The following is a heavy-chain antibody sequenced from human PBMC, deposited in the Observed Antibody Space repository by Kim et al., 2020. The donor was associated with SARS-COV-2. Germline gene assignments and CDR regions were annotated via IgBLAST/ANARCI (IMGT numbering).Heavy chain of an antibody. J-gene: IGHJ3*02. D-gene: IGHD1-26*01. Sequence: GGSLRLSCAASGFSFSDSAMHWVRQASGKGLEWVGRIRSKANSYATVYAVSVEGRFTISSDDSKNTAYLQMDSLETEDTAVYYCARGPPNSERYWDAFDIWGQGTMVTVSS. CDR2: IRSKANSYAT. V-gene: IGHV3-73*01. CDR3: ARGPPNSERYWDAFDI. CDR1: GFSFSDSA.